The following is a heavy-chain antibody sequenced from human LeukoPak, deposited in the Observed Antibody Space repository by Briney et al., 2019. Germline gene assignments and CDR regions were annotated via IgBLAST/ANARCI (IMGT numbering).Heavy chain of an antibody. V-gene: IGHV3-74*01. CDR1: GFTFSRFW. Sequence: GGSLRLSCAASGFTFSRFWMHWVRQAPGKGLVWVSRINTDASNTIYADSVKGRFTISRDNAKNTLYLQMNSLRAEDAAVYYCARDQSIAGPTTADYWGQGTLVTVSS. CDR3: ARDQSIAGPTTADY. CDR2: INTDASNT. J-gene: IGHJ4*02. D-gene: IGHD1-26*01.